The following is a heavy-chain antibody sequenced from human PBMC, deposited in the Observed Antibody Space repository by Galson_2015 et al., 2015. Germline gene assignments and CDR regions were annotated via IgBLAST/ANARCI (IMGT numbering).Heavy chain of an antibody. CDR3: AKTKLQNYDISTGRGVFFDY. CDR2: ISGIGGIT. CDR1: GFPFNYYG. V-gene: IGHV3-23*01. J-gene: IGHJ4*02. Sequence: SLRLSCAASGFPFNYYGMSWVRQAPGKGLEWVSGISGIGGITYHADSVKGRFSISRDSSRNTLFLQMNSLRTEDTATYYCAKTKLQNYDISTGRGVFFDYCGQGTMVTVSS. D-gene: IGHD3-9*01.